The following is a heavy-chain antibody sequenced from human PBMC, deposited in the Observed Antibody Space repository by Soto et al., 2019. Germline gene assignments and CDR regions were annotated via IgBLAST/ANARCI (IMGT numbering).Heavy chain of an antibody. CDR2: VRFRGST. D-gene: IGHD6-6*01. CDR1: GGSITTYY. V-gene: IGHV4-59*08. J-gene: IGHJ4*02. CDR3: ARQSFRGGSSSSSFDY. Sequence: SETLSLTCTVSGGSITTYYWSWIRQPPGKGLEWIGYVRFRGSTVYNPSLRSRVTISVDTSKNQFSLKLTSVTAADTAVYYCARQSFRGGSSSSSFDYWGQGTLVTVSS.